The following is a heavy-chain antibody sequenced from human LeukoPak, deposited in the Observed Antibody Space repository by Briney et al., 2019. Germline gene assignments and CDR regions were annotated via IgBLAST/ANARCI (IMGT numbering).Heavy chain of an antibody. Sequence: GGSLRLSCAASGFTFSSYWRHWVRQPPGKGLVWVSRVNSDGSSTTYADPVKGRFTISRDNAKNTLYLQMNSLRAEDTAVYYCARGSTQYSSGWYGLDYWGQGILVTVSS. J-gene: IGHJ4*02. CDR2: VNSDGSST. CDR3: ARGSTQYSSGWYGLDY. V-gene: IGHV3-74*01. D-gene: IGHD6-19*01. CDR1: GFTFSSYW.